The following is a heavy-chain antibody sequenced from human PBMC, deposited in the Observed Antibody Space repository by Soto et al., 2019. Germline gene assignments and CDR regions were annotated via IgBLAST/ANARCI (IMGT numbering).Heavy chain of an antibody. J-gene: IGHJ3*02. V-gene: IGHV3-21*01. CDR3: ARVVYYDSSGYSI. D-gene: IGHD3-22*01. Sequence: PGGSLRLSCAASGFPFSNYSMNWVRQAPGKGLEWVSSISSSSSYIYYADSVKGRFTISRDNAKNSLYLQMNSLRAEDTAVYYCARVVYYDSSGYSIWGQGTMVTVSS. CDR2: ISSSSSYI. CDR1: GFPFSNYS.